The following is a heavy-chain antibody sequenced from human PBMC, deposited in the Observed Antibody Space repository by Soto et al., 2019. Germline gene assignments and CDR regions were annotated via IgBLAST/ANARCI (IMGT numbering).Heavy chain of an antibody. J-gene: IGHJ5*02. Sequence: PSETLSLTCTVSGGSISSSSYYWGWSRQPPGKGLEWIGSLYYSGSTYYNPSLKSRVTISVDTSKNQFSLKLSSVTAADTAVYYCARHDIAVADNNWCDPWRQGTLVTSPQ. CDR1: GGSISSSSYY. D-gene: IGHD6-19*01. CDR3: ARHDIAVADNNWCDP. V-gene: IGHV4-39*01. CDR2: LYYSGST.